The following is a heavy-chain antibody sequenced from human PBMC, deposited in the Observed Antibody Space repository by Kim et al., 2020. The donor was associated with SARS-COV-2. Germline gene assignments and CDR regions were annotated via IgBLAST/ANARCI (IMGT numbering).Heavy chain of an antibody. CDR2: IYPGDSDT. Sequence: GESLKISCKGSGYSFTSYWIGWVRQMPGKGLEWMGIIYPGDSDTRYSPSFQGQVTISADKSISTAYLQWSSLKASDTAMYYCARLVGYCSGGSCYSGWGLMDVWGQGTTVTVSS. J-gene: IGHJ6*02. V-gene: IGHV5-51*01. D-gene: IGHD2-15*01. CDR1: GYSFTSYW. CDR3: ARLVGYCSGGSCYSGWGLMDV.